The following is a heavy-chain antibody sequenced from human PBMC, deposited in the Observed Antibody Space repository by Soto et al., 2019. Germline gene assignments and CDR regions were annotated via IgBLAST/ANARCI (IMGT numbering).Heavy chain of an antibody. CDR1: GGSVSSYW. Sequence: QVQLQESGPGLVKPSETLSLTCSVSGGSVSSYWWSWIRQPPGKGLEWIGYIYYTGSTNYSPSLKGRVTISLEASKSQFSLKLTSVTAADTAVYYCARGPGASDYYFDYWGPGTLVTVSS. V-gene: IGHV4-59*02. CDR3: ARGPGASDYYFDY. CDR2: IYYTGST. J-gene: IGHJ4*02. D-gene: IGHD3-10*01.